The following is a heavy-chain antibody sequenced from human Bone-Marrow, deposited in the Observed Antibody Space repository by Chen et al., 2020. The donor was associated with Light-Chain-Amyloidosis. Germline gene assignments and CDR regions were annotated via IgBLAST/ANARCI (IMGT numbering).Heavy chain of an antibody. D-gene: IGHD3-16*02. CDR3: ARETSILIQSRYSYYGADV. V-gene: IGHV4-4*02. CDR2: INHGGSI. J-gene: IGHJ6*02. Sequence: QVQLQESGPGLVRHSETLSLTCAVAGDSINSSNWWSWVRQPPGKGLEWIGEINHGGSINYSPSLRGRVTISVDKSKNQFSLKLSSVTAADTAVYYCARETSILIQSRYSYYGADVWGQGASVTVTS. CDR1: GDSINSSNW.